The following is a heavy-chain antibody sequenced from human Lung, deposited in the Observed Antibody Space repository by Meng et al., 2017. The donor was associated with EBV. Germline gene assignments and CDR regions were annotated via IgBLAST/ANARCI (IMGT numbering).Heavy chain of an antibody. CDR3: ARRYGASAYNWFDP. CDR2: INHSGST. Sequence: QGQHQLGGAGLFKPSGASSLPCPVDGGSFSGYYWSWIHQPPGKGLEWIGEINHSGSTNYNPSLKSRVTISVDTSKNQFSLKLSSVTAADTAVYYCARRYGASAYNWFDPWGQGTLVTVSS. J-gene: IGHJ5*02. V-gene: IGHV4-34*01. CDR1: GGSFSGYY. D-gene: IGHD4-17*01.